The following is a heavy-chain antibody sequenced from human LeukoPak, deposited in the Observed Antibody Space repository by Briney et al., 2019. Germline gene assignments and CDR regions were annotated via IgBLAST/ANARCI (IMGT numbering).Heavy chain of an antibody. CDR2: IKQGGSEK. D-gene: IGHD3-10*01. Sequence: GGSLRLSCAASGFTFSSYWMSWVRQAPGKGLEWVANIKQGGSEKYYADSVKGRFTISRDDAKNSLYLQMNSLTAEDTAVYYCARLVREVTNFESWGQGTLVTVYS. V-gene: IGHV3-7*01. J-gene: IGHJ4*02. CDR1: GFTFSSYW. CDR3: ARLVREVTNFES.